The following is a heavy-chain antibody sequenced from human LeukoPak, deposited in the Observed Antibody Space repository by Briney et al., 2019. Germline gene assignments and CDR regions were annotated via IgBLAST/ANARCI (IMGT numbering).Heavy chain of an antibody. Sequence: PGGPLRLSCAASGFTFSGYWMHWFRQAPGKGLVCVSRINSDESNTFYADSVKGRFTISRDNAKNTLLLQMNRMRVEDTAVYYCARDYYGSGDYWGQGTLVTVSS. V-gene: IGHV3-74*01. CDR2: INSDESNT. D-gene: IGHD3-10*01. CDR3: ARDYYGSGDY. J-gene: IGHJ4*02. CDR1: GFTFSGYW.